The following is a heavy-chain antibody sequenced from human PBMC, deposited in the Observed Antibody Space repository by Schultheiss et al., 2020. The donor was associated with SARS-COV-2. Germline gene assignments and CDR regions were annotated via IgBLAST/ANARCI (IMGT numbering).Heavy chain of an antibody. CDR3: AKRWQGDY. CDR2: ISYDGSNK. D-gene: IGHD5-24*01. CDR1: GFTFSSYG. J-gene: IGHJ4*02. Sequence: GESLKISCAASGFTFSSYGMHWVRQAPGKGLEWVAVISYDGSNKYYADSVKGRFTISRDNSKNTLYLQMNSLRAEDTAVYYCAKRWQGDYWGQGTLVTVSS. V-gene: IGHV3-30*18.